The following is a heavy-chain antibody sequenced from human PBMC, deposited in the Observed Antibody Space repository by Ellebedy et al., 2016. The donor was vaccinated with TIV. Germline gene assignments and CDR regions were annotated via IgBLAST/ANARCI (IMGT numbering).Heavy chain of an antibody. D-gene: IGHD3-10*01. V-gene: IGHV5-51*01. CDR1: GYSFTNFW. J-gene: IGHJ3*02. CDR2: IYPGDSDT. Sequence: GESLKISCKGSGYSFTNFWIGWVRQMLGKGPEWLGIIYPGDSDTRYSPSFQGQVTISADKSISTAYLQWSSLRASDTAMYYCARVTYYHAAGTWSAFDIWGQGTKVTVSS. CDR3: ARVTYYHAAGTWSAFDI.